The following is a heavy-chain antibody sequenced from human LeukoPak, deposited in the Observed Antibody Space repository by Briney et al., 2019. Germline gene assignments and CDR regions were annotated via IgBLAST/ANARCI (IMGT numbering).Heavy chain of an antibody. J-gene: IGHJ4*02. CDR2: ISYDGSNK. CDR3: ASGGYYDSSGAPSFDY. D-gene: IGHD3-22*01. Sequence: PGGSLRLSCAASGFTFSSYAMHWVRQAPGKGLEWVAVISYDGSNKYYADSVKGRFTISRDNSKNTLYLQMNSLRAEDTAVYYCASGGYYDSSGAPSFDYWGQGTLVTVSS. V-gene: IGHV3-30-3*01. CDR1: GFTFSSYA.